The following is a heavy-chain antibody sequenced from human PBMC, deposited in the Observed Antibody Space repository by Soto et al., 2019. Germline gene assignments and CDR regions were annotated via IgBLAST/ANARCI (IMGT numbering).Heavy chain of an antibody. V-gene: IGHV1-46*03. Sequence: GASVKVSCKASGYTFTSYYMHWVRQAPGQGLEWMGIINPSGGSTSYAQKFQGRVTMTRDTSTSTVYMELSSPRSEDTAVYYCARGTQYSSGWYGGPPPIWGQRTMVTVSS. CDR3: ARGTQYSSGWYGGPPPI. D-gene: IGHD6-19*01. CDR2: INPSGGST. CDR1: GYTFTSYY. J-gene: IGHJ3*02.